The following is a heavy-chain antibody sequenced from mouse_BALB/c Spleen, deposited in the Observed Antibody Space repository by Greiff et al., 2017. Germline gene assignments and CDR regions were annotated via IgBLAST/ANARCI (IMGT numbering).Heavy chain of an antibody. Sequence: VQGVESGPGLVQPSQSLSITCTVSGFSLTSYGVHWVRQSPGKGLEWLGVIWSGGSTDYNAAFISRLSISKDNSKSQVFFKMNSLQANDTAIYYCARKGWGYAMDYWGQGTSVTVSS. J-gene: IGHJ4*01. CDR1: GFSLTSYG. D-gene: IGHD2-3*01. CDR2: IWSGGST. CDR3: ARKGWGYAMDY. V-gene: IGHV2-2*02.